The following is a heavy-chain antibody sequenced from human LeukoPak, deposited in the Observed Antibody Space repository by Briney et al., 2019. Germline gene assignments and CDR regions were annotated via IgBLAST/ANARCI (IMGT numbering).Heavy chain of an antibody. CDR1: GCSISSSNYY. J-gene: IGHJ5*02. D-gene: IGHD4-11*01. V-gene: IGHV4-39*07. CDR2: IYYSGST. CDR3: ARGRTTATP. Sequence: SETLSLTCTVAGCSISSSNYYWGWIRHPPGKGLEWIGSIYYSGSTYYNPSLKSRVTISVDTSKNQFSLKLSSVTAADTAVYYCARGRTTATPWGQGTLVTVSS.